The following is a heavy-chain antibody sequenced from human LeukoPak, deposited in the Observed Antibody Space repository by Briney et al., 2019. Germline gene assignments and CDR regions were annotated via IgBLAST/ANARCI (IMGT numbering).Heavy chain of an antibody. CDR2: ISSSGSTI. Sequence: PGGSLRLSCAASGFTFSDYYMSWIRQAPGKGLEWVSYISSSGSTIYYADSVKGRFTISRDNAKNSLYLQMNSLRAEDTAVYYCRYYVSSGYYKTDYWGQGTLVTVSS. V-gene: IGHV3-11*04. J-gene: IGHJ4*02. CDR3: RYYVSSGYYKTDY. D-gene: IGHD3-22*01. CDR1: GFTFSDYY.